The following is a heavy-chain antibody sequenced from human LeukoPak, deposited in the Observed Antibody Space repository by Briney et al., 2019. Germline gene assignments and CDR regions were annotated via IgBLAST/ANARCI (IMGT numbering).Heavy chain of an antibody. CDR1: GFTFSSYG. CDR3: AKAFSIAAASKGVDY. CDR2: ISYDGSNK. V-gene: IGHV3-30*18. J-gene: IGHJ4*02. D-gene: IGHD6-13*01. Sequence: GGSLRLSCAASGFTFSSYGMHWVRQAPGKGLEWVAVISYDGSNKYYADSVKGRFTISRDNSKNTLYLQMNSLRAEDTAVYYCAKAFSIAAASKGVDYWGQGTLVVVSS.